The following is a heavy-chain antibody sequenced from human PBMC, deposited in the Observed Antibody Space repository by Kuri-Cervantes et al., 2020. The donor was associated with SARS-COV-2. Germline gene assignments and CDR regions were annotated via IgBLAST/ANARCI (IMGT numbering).Heavy chain of an antibody. Sequence: ETLSLTCTVSGDSIINTNYYWGWIRQPPGKGLEWVSVIYSGGSTYYADSVKGRFTISRDNSKNTLYLQMNSLRAEDTAVYYCARIYSSGYFNWFDPWGQGTLVTVSS. D-gene: IGHD3-22*01. CDR1: GDSIINTNYY. V-gene: IGHV3-66*02. CDR2: IYSGGST. CDR3: ARIYSSGYFNWFDP. J-gene: IGHJ5*02.